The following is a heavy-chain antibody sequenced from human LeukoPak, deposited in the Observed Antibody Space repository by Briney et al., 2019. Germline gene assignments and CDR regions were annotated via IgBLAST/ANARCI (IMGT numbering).Heavy chain of an antibody. CDR3: ARGRQLWLRRYFDY. CDR2: INHSGST. V-gene: IGHV4-34*01. CDR1: GGSFSGYY. D-gene: IGHD5-18*01. Sequence: PSETLSLTCAVYGGSFSGYYWSWIRQPPGKGLEWIGEINHSGSTNYNPSLKSRVTLSVDTSKNQFSLKLSSVTAADTAVYYCARGRQLWLRRYFDYWGQGTLVTVSS. J-gene: IGHJ4*02.